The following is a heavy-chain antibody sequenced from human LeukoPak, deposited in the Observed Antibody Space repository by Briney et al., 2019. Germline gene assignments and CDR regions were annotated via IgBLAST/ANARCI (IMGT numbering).Heavy chain of an antibody. Sequence: PSETLSLTCTVSGGSISSSSYYWGWIRQPPGKGLEWIGSIYYSGSTNYNPSLKSRVTISVDTSKNQFSLKLSSVTAADTAVYYCARGGEDYGGNSDYYYGMDVWGQGTTVTVSS. D-gene: IGHD4-23*01. CDR3: ARGGEDYGGNSDYYYGMDV. CDR1: GGSISSSSYY. CDR2: IYYSGST. V-gene: IGHV4-39*07. J-gene: IGHJ6*02.